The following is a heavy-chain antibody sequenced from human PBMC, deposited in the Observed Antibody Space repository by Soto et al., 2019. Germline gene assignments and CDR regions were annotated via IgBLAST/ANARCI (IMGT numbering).Heavy chain of an antibody. CDR2: ISAYNGNT. D-gene: IGHD3-10*01. CDR1: GYTFTSYG. Sequence: ASVKVSCKASGYTFTSYGISWVRQAPGQGLEWMGWISAYNGNTNYAQKLQGRVTMTTDTSTSTAYMELRSLRSDDTAVYYCARDDHGFGELYNYNWFDPWGQGTLVTVSS. CDR3: ARDDHGFGELYNYNWFDP. J-gene: IGHJ5*02. V-gene: IGHV1-18*01.